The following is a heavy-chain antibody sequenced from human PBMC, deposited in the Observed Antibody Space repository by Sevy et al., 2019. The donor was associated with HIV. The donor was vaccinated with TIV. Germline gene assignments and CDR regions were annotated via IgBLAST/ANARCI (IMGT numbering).Heavy chain of an antibody. CDR2: IWHDGSNK. CDR1: GFTFNFHG. CDR3: ARETHKSARWLDT. V-gene: IGHV3-30*02. Sequence: GGSLRLSCAASGFTFNFHGMHWVRQAPGKGLEWVAFIWHDGSNKYMADSVKGRFTISRDNSKNTLFLQMNSLTVEDPAVYYCARETHKSARWLDTWGQGTLVTVSS. J-gene: IGHJ5*02. D-gene: IGHD2-15*01.